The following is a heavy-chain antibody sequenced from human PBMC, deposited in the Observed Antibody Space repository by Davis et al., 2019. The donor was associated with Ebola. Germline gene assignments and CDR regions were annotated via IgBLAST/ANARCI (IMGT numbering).Heavy chain of an antibody. D-gene: IGHD3-9*01. V-gene: IGHV1-8*01. J-gene: IGHJ6*02. CDR2: MNPNSENT. CDR3: ARGGYFDWLTRWHYYGMDV. CDR1: LYTFTTSD. Sequence: ASVPVSCKASLYTFTTSDIHWLRQATGHGLEWMGWMNPNSENTGYAQNFQGRVTMTRSTSISTAYMELSSLRSEDTAVYYCARGGYFDWLTRWHYYGMDVWGQGTTVTVSS.